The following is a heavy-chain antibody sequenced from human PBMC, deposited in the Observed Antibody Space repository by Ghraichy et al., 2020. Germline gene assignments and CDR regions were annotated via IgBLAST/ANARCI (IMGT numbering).Heavy chain of an antibody. CDR3: ASDYSLRHEENAFDI. V-gene: IGHV1-69*06. CDR2: IIPIFGTA. J-gene: IGHJ3*02. Sequence: SVKVSCKASGGTFSSYAISWVRQAPGQGLEWMGGIIPIFGTANYAQKFQGRVTITADKSTSTAYMELSSLRSEDTAVYYCASDYSLRHEENAFDIWGQGTMVTVSS. D-gene: IGHD6-13*01. CDR1: GGTFSSYA.